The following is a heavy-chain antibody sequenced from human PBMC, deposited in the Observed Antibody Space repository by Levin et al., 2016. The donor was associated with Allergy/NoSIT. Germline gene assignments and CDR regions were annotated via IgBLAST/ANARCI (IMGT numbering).Heavy chain of an antibody. Sequence: ASVKVSCKASGYTFTSYGISWVRQAPGQGLEWMGWISAYNGNTNYAQKLQGRVTMTTDTSTNTAYMELTTLRSDDTAVYFCARESRAKNYGMDVWGQGTMVTV. CDR2: ISAYNGNT. D-gene: IGHD2/OR15-2a*01. CDR3: ARESRAKNYGMDV. J-gene: IGHJ6*02. V-gene: IGHV1-18*01. CDR1: GYTFTSYG.